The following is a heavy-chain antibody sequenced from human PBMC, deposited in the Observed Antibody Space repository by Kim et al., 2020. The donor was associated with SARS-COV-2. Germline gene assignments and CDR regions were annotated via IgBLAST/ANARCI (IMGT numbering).Heavy chain of an antibody. CDR2: INSDGSST. J-gene: IGHJ3*02. CDR1: GFTFSNYW. D-gene: IGHD1-26*01. CDR3: ARGSSGSYPRAFDI. Sequence: GGSLRLSCAASGFTFSNYWMHWVRQALGKGLVWVSRINSDGSSTTYADSVKGRFTISRDNAKNTLFLQMNSLRADDTAVYFCARGSSGSYPRAFDIWGQGTMVTVSS. V-gene: IGHV3-74*01.